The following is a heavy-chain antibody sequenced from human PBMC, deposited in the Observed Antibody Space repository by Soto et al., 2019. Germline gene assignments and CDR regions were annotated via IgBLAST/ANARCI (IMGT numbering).Heavy chain of an antibody. J-gene: IGHJ3*02. V-gene: IGHV4-30-2*01. D-gene: IGHD4-17*01. CDR3: ARALDYGDAFDI. Sequence: LCGGSISSGGYSWSWIRQPPGKGLEWIGYIYHSGSTYYNPSLKSRVTISVDRSKNQFSLKLSSVTAADTAVYYCARALDYGDAFDIWGQGTMVTVSS. CDR2: IYHSGST. CDR1: GGSISSGGYS.